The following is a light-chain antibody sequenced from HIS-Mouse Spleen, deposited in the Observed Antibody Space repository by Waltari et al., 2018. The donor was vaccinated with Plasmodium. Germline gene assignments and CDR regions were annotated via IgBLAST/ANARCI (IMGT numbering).Light chain of an antibody. CDR1: RYIHVGIYT. J-gene: IGLJ3*02. CDR2: YYSDSDK. V-gene: IGLV5-37*01. CDR3: MIWPSNASGV. Sequence: QPVLTQPPSSSASPGESARLTCTLPRYIHVGIYTIYWYQQKPGSPPRYLLSYYSDSDKGQGSGVPSRFSGSKDASANTGILLISGLQSEDEADYYCMIWPSNASGVFGGGTKLTVL.